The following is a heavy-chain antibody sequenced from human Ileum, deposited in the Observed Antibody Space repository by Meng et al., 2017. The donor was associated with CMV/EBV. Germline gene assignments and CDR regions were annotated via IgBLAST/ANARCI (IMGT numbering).Heavy chain of an antibody. CDR2: ISPSGNI. CDR3: ARGESRGYYYFDY. J-gene: IGHJ4*02. CDR1: GDSISNYF. Sequence: QVHRQESGPGLGRPSETLSLTCTVSGDSISNYFWSWIRQPAGKKLEWIGRISPSGNINYIPSLKGRVTMSLDTSNNQIFLNLTSVTAADTALYYCARGESRGYYYFDYWGQGILVTVSS. D-gene: IGHD3-22*01. V-gene: IGHV4-4*07.